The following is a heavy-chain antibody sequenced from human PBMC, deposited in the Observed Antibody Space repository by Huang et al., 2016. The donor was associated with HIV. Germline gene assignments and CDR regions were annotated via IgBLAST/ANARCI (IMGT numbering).Heavy chain of an antibody. CDR2: VNNKGSKI. CDR3: ATSYGYFPH. V-gene: IGHV3-48*02. D-gene: IGHD5-18*01. Sequence: EVQLVESGGGLVQPGGSLILSCAASGFTLSADSMNWVRQTPGKGLEWVSYVNNKGSKIFDAESVKGRFTISRDNAKNSLYLQMNSLRDDDTAVFYCATSYGYFPHWGQGTLVTVSS. CDR1: GFTLSADS. J-gene: IGHJ1*01.